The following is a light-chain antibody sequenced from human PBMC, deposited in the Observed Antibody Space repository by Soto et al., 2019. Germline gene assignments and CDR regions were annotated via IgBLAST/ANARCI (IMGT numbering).Light chain of an antibody. J-gene: IGLJ1*01. V-gene: IGLV2-14*01. CDR1: SSDVGGYNY. Sequence: QSALTQPASVSGSPGQSITISCTGTSSDVGGYNYVSWHQQHPGKAPKLMIYDVSNRPSGVSNRFSGSKSGNTASLTISGLQAEDEADYYCSSYTSSSTPIVFGTGTKLTVL. CDR3: SSYTSSSTPIV. CDR2: DVS.